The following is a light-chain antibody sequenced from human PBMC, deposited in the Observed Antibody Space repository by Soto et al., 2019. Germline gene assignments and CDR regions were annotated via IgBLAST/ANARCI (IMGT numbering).Light chain of an antibody. CDR1: SGSIADNY. CDR3: QSYDTMVV. V-gene: IGLV6-57*03. CDR2: EDD. Sequence: NFMLTQPHSVSESPGETVTISCTRSSGSIADNYVQWYQQRPGSAPTIVIYEDDQRPSGVPDRFSGSTDSSSNSASLTISGLKTEDEADYYFQSYDTMVVFGGGTELTVL. J-gene: IGLJ2*01.